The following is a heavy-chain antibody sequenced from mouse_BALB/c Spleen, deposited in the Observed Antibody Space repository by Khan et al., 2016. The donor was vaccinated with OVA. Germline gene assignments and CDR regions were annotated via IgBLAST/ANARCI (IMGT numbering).Heavy chain of an antibody. Sequence: EVELVESGGGLVQPGGSMKLSCVASGFTFSNYWMNWVRQSPEKGLEWVADIRLKSDDYVTHYAESVKGRFTISRDDSKRSVYLHINNVRAEDTGIYYGWLRLWGQGTILTVSS. V-gene: IGHV6-6*02. D-gene: IGHD2-2*01. CDR3: WLRL. CDR2: IRLKSDDYVT. CDR1: GFTFSNYW. J-gene: IGHJ2*01.